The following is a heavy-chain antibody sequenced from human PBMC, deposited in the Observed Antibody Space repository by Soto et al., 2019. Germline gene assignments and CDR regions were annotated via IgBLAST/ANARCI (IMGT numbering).Heavy chain of an antibody. V-gene: IGHV1-69*02. D-gene: IGHD3-9*01. J-gene: IGHJ6*02. CDR3: ARGYYDILTGYYYYGMDV. Sequence: QVQLVQSGAEVKKPGSSVKVSCKASGGTFSSYTISWVRQAPGQGLEWMGRIIPILGIANYAQKFQGRVTITADKYPSTAYMELSSLRSEETAVYYCARGYYDILTGYYYYGMDVWGQGTTVTVSS. CDR2: IIPILGIA. CDR1: GGTFSSYT.